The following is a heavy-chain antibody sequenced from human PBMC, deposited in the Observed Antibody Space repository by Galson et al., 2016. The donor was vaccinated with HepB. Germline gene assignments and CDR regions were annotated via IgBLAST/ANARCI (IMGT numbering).Heavy chain of an antibody. J-gene: IGHJ4*02. CDR2: IKQDGGEK. CDR3: ARDLAASATGY. CDR1: GFTFSNYG. D-gene: IGHD6-25*01. Sequence: SLRLSCAVSGFTFSNYGMTWVRQAPGKGLEWVANIKQDGGEKIYVDSVKGRFTISRDNAKNFLYLQMNSLRVEDTAVYYCARDLAASATGYWGQGTLVTVSS. V-gene: IGHV3-7*03.